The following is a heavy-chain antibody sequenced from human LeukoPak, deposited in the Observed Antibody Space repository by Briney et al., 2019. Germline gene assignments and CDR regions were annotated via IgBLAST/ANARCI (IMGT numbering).Heavy chain of an antibody. CDR3: ASDYDFWSGYPKGDY. J-gene: IGHJ4*02. CDR1: GGSISSSSFY. Sequence: PSETLSLTCTVSGGSISSSSFYWGWIRQPPGKGLEWIGSIYYSGSTYYNPSLKSRVTISVDTSKNQFSLKLSSVTAADTAVYYCASDYDFWSGYPKGDYWGQGTLVTVSS. CDR2: IYYSGST. D-gene: IGHD3-3*01. V-gene: IGHV4-39*01.